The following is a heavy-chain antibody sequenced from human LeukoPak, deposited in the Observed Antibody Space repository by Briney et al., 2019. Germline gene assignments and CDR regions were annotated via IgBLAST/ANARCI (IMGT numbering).Heavy chain of an antibody. CDR1: GDSVSSNNYY. Sequence: SETLSLTCSVSGDSVSSNNYYWGWIRQPPGKRLEWIGSINHSEKTFYNPSLKSRVTISVDTSRNQFSLKLSSVTAADTAVYYCARHLRATDAFDIWGQGTMVTVPS. CDR3: ARHLRATDAFDI. CDR2: INHSEKT. J-gene: IGHJ3*02. V-gene: IGHV4-39*01.